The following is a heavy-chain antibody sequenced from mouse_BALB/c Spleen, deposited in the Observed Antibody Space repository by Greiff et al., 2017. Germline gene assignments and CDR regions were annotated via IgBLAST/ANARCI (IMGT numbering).Heavy chain of an antibody. V-gene: IGHV1-80*01. CDR1: GYAFSSYW. CDR2: IYPGDGDT. J-gene: IGHJ3*01. D-gene: IGHD1-1*01. Sequence: QVQLKQSGAELVRPGSSVKISCKASGYAFSSYWMNWVKQRPGQGLEWIGQIYPGDGDTNYNGKFKGKATLTADKSSSTAYMQLSSLTSEDSAVYFCARSDYYGSSPFAYWGQGTLVTVSA. CDR3: ARSDYYGSSPFAY.